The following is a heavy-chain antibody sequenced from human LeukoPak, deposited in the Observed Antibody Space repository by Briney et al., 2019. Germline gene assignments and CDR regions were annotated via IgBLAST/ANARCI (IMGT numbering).Heavy chain of an antibody. V-gene: IGHV3-48*01. CDR2: ISTSTSSI. J-gene: IGHJ4*02. D-gene: IGHD1-26*01. Sequence: GGSLRLSCAASGFTFSSYSMNWVRQAPGKGLEWVSYISTSTSSIYYAASVKGRFTISRDNAKNSLYLQMTSLRAEDTAVYYCARLAGAGSSGFDYWGQGTLVTVSS. CDR3: ARLAGAGSSGFDY. CDR1: GFTFSSYS.